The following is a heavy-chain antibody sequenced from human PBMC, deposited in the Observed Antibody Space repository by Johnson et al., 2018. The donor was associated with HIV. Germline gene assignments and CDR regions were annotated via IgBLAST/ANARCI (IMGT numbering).Heavy chain of an antibody. J-gene: IGHJ3*02. V-gene: IGHV3-7*04. CDR2: IKQDGSEK. Sequence: VQLVESGGGLVQPGGSLRLSCAASGFTFSSYWMSWVRQAPGKGLEWVANIKQDGSEKYYVDSVKGRFTISRDNAKNSLYLQMNSLRAEDTAVYYCARDTAEDSRGYYYRGDAFDIWGQGTMVTVSS. CDR3: ARDTAEDSRGYYYRGDAFDI. CDR1: GFTFSSYW. D-gene: IGHD3-22*01.